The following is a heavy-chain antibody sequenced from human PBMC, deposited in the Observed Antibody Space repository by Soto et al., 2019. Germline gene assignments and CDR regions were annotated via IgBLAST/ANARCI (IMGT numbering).Heavy chain of an antibody. Sequence: QVQLVQSGAEVKKPGASVKVSCKASGYTFTSYGISWVRQAPGQGLEWMGWINAYNGNTNYAQKLQGRVTMTTDTSTSTAYMELRSLRSDVTAVYYCASSLLVGYGLEGESDWGQGTLVTVSS. CDR3: ASSLLVGYGLEGESD. CDR2: INAYNGNT. J-gene: IGHJ4*02. CDR1: GYTFTSYG. V-gene: IGHV1-18*01. D-gene: IGHD5-18*01.